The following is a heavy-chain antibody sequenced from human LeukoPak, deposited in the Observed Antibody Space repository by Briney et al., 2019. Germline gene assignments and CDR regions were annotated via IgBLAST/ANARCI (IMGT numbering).Heavy chain of an antibody. V-gene: IGHV1-46*01. CDR3: ARGFVAAAGIPDY. J-gene: IGHJ4*02. D-gene: IGHD6-13*01. CDR2: INPSGGST. CDR1: GYTFTSYY. Sequence: SVNVSCKACGYTFTSYYMHWVRQAPAQGLEGMGIINPSGGSTSYAQKLQGRVTMTRDMSTSTVYMELSSLRSEDTAVYYCARGFVAAAGIPDYWGQGTLVTVSS.